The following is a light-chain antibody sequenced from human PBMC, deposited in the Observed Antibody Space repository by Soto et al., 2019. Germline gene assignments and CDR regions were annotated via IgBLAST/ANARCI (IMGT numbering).Light chain of an antibody. CDR3: ETWDSNTWV. Sequence: QSVLTQSSSASASLGSSVKLTCTLSSGHSTYTIAWHQQQPGKAPRYLMELESSGSYNKGSGVPDRFSGSSSGADRYLTISSLQFEDEADYYCETWDSNTWVFGGGTKLTVL. CDR1: SGHSTYT. V-gene: IGLV4-60*02. J-gene: IGLJ3*02. CDR2: LESSGSY.